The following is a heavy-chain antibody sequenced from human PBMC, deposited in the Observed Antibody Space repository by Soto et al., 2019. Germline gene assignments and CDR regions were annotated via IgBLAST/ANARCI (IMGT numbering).Heavy chain of an antibody. J-gene: IGHJ6*02. V-gene: IGHV4-39*01. CDR3: ARVRGMTTATKDRGLDV. Sequence: QLQLQESGPGLVKPSETLSLTCSVSGGSISTSHHWGWIRQSPGKGLEWIGGIHYTGNTYYSPSLTSRLTISVATSMNQFFLKLDSATAADTALYYCARVRGMTTATKDRGLDVWGQGTTVTVSS. CDR1: GGSISTSHH. D-gene: IGHD4-17*01. CDR2: IHYTGNT.